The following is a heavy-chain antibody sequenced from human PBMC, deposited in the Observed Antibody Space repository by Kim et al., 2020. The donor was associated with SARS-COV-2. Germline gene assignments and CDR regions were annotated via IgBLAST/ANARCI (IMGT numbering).Heavy chain of an antibody. CDR1: GGSISSYY. CDR2: IHYSGST. J-gene: IGHJ6*02. D-gene: IGHD6-13*01. V-gene: IGHV4-59*01. Sequence: SETLSLTCTASGGSISSYYWSWIRQPPGKGLEWIGYIHYSGSTNYNPSFKSRVTISVDTSKNQFSLKLSSVTAADKAVYYCARETGIAAAGTGFYYYYYYGMDVWGQGTTVTVSS. CDR3: ARETGIAAAGTGFYYYYYYGMDV.